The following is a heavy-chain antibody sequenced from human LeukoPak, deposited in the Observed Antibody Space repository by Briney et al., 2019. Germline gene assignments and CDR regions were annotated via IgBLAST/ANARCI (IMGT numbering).Heavy chain of an antibody. CDR3: ATSVGTTGTT. CDR2: VYYTGTT. Sequence: SETLSLTCTVSAGSISSYYWNWLRQSPGKGLEWIGYVYYTGTTKYDPSLTSRVTISIDTSKNQFSLKLSSVTAADTAVYYCATSVGTTGTTWGQGTLVIVSS. J-gene: IGHJ4*02. CDR1: AGSISSYY. V-gene: IGHV4-59*08. D-gene: IGHD1-1*01.